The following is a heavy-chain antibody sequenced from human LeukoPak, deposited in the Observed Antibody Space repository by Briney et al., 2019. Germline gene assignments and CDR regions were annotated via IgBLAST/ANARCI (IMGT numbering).Heavy chain of an antibody. D-gene: IGHD1-1*01. Sequence: TSETLSLTCTVSGYSISSGYYWGWIRQPPGKGLEWIGSIYYSGSTYYNPSLKSRVTISVDTSKNQFSLKLSSVTAADTAVYYCARWKHPDSHYDYWGQGTLVTVSS. V-gene: IGHV4-38-2*02. J-gene: IGHJ4*02. CDR2: IYYSGST. CDR3: ARWKHPDSHYDY. CDR1: GYSISSGYY.